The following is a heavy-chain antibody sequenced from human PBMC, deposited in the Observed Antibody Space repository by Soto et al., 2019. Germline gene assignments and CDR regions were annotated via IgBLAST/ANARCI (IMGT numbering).Heavy chain of an antibody. CDR2: ISGSGGST. CDR1: GFTFSSDA. V-gene: IGHV3-23*01. J-gene: IGHJ4*02. Sequence: GGSLRLSCAASGFTFSSDAMSSVRQARGKGLEWVSAISGSGGSTYYADSVKGRFTISRDNSKNTLYLQMNSLRAEDTAVYYCAKGSIAVAGTHDYWGQGTLVTVSS. D-gene: IGHD6-19*01. CDR3: AKGSIAVAGTHDY.